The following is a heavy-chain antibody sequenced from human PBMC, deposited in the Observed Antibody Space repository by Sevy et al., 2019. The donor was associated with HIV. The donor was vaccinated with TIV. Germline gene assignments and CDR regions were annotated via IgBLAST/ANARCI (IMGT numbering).Heavy chain of an antibody. J-gene: IGHJ6*02. CDR2: VTTYKDST. CDR1: GYTLNDYG. Sequence: ASVKVSCKASGYTLNDYGMSWVRQAPGQGLAWIGWVTTYKDSTNYAQNFQGRVTLTTDTSTNTAYMELRSLRSDDTAVYYCARVDPYYEFGDVWGQGTTVTVSS. D-gene: IGHD3-3*01. V-gene: IGHV1-18*01. CDR3: ARVDPYYEFGDV.